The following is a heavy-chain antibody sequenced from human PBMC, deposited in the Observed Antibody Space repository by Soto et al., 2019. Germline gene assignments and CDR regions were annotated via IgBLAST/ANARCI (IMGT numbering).Heavy chain of an antibody. J-gene: IGHJ4*02. V-gene: IGHV3-23*01. Sequence: GGSLRLSCAASAFTFNNYAMSWVRQAPGKGLEWVSGIGGSGRTTYYADSVKGRFTISRDNSNNTLFLQMNSLRAEDTAVYYCAKSRYSDSSGDFYDYWGQGTLVTVPQ. CDR3: AKSRYSDSSGDFYDY. CDR2: IGGSGRTT. CDR1: AFTFNNYA. D-gene: IGHD3-22*01.